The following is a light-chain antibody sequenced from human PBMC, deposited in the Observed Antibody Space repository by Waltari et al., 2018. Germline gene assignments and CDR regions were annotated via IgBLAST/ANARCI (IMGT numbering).Light chain of an antibody. CDR3: GTWDTSLSPHVI. V-gene: IGLV1-51*02. J-gene: IGLJ2*01. CDR1: DSNIGTNF. CDR2: EDE. Sequence: QSLLTQPPSVSAAPGQKVTISCSGSDSNIGTNFVSWYQQVPGSAPKLLTFEDETRPSGIHARFSGSKSATSATLAITGLQPGDEADFYCGTWDTSLSPHVIFGGGTRLTVL.